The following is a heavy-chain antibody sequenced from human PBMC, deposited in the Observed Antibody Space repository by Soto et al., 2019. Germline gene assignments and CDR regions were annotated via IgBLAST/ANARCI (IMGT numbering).Heavy chain of an antibody. Sequence: GPLRLYCAASVFIFNTYSMDWVREAPGKGLEWVASISPSGSYMYYGDSLKGRFTVSRDNAKNSLYLQMDSLRADDTAIYYCARFGLVTFDCWGQGTLVTVSS. CDR3: ARFGLVTFDC. J-gene: IGHJ4*02. D-gene: IGHD3-3*01. V-gene: IGHV3-21*01. CDR2: ISPSGSYM. CDR1: VFIFNTYS.